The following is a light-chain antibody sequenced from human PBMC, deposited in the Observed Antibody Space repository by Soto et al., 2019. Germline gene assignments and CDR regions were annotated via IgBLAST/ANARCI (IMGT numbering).Light chain of an antibody. CDR2: DAS. Sequence: QMTQSPSTLSASVGDRVTITCRASQSISSWLAWYQQKPGKAPKLLIYDASSLESGVPSRFSGSGSGTEFTLTISSLQPDDFATYYCQQYNSYPWTFGQGTKVDIK. CDR1: QSISSW. CDR3: QQYNSYPWT. V-gene: IGKV1-5*01. J-gene: IGKJ1*01.